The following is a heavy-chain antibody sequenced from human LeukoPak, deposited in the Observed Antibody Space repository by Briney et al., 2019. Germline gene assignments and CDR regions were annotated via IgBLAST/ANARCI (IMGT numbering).Heavy chain of an antibody. CDR3: ARRLTQYDCFDP. J-gene: IGHJ5*02. CDR2: TYYRSTWYN. D-gene: IGHD2-2*01. CDR1: GDSVSYNVAA. V-gene: IGHV6-1*01. Sequence: SQTLSLTCAISGDSVSYNVAAWNWIRQSPSRGLERLGRTYYRSTWYNDYAVSVRGRITVNPDTSKNQFSLHLNSVTPEDTAVYYCARRLTQYDCFDPWGQGILVTVSS.